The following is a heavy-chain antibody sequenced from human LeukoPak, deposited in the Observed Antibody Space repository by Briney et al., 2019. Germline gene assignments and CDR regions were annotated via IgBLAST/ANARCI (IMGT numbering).Heavy chain of an antibody. J-gene: IGHJ5*02. CDR3: AGASSGYHNWFDP. D-gene: IGHD3-22*01. Sequence: GGSLRLSCAASGFTFSDYYMSWIRQAPGKGLEWVSYISSSGSTIYYADSVKGRFTISRDNSKNTLYLQMNSLRAEVTAVYYCAGASSGYHNWFDPWGQGTLVTVSS. CDR2: ISSSGSTI. CDR1: GFTFSDYY. V-gene: IGHV3-11*04.